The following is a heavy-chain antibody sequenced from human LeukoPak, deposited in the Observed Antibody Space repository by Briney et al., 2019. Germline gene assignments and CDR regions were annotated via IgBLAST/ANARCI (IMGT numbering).Heavy chain of an antibody. J-gene: IGHJ5*02. V-gene: IGHV1-8*01. D-gene: IGHD3-10*01. Sequence: ASVKVSCKTSGYTFSSYEINWVRQPPGQGLEWMGWMNPNSGNTAYAQKFQGRVTMTRDVSIRTAYMELSSLRSEDTAVYYCGGVLGQQPSGWFVPWLQGTLVSV. CDR1: GYTFSSYE. CDR3: GGVLGQQPSGWFVP. CDR2: MNPNSGNT.